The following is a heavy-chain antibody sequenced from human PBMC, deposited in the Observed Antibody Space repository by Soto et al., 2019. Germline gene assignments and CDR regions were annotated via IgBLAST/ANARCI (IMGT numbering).Heavy chain of an antibody. Sequence: SETLSLTCTASGGSISSYYWSWIRQPPGKGLEWIGYIYYSGSTNYNPSLKSRVTISVDTSKNQFSLKLSSVTAADTAVYYCARQAYDYGDYFLDYWGQGTLVTVSS. D-gene: IGHD4-17*01. CDR3: ARQAYDYGDYFLDY. V-gene: IGHV4-59*08. J-gene: IGHJ4*02. CDR2: IYYSGST. CDR1: GGSISSYY.